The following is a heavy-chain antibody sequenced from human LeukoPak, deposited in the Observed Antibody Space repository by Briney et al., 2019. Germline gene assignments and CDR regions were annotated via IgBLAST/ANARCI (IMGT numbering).Heavy chain of an antibody. D-gene: IGHD3-10*01. CDR2: INPNSGGT. CDR1: GCTFTGYY. Sequence: ASVKVSCKASGCTFTGYYMHWVRQAPGQGLEWMGWINPNSGGTNYAQKFQGWVTMTRDTSISTAYMELSRLRSDDTAVYYCARSITMVRGVVVFDYWGQGTLVTVSS. V-gene: IGHV1-2*04. CDR3: ARSITMVRGVVVFDY. J-gene: IGHJ4*02.